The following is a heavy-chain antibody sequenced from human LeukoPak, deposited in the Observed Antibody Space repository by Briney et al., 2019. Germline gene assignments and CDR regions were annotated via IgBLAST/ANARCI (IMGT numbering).Heavy chain of an antibody. J-gene: IGHJ4*02. CDR1: GFTFNNYA. CDR3: VKQTTVTSPLDY. V-gene: IGHV3-23*01. Sequence: GGSLRLSCAASGFTFNNYAMTWVRQAPGKGLEWVSGISGSGGRIYYADSVKGRFTISRDNSKNTLYLQMNSLRVEDTAIYYCVKQTTVTSPLDYWGQGTLVTVSS. CDR2: ISGSGGRI. D-gene: IGHD4-17*01.